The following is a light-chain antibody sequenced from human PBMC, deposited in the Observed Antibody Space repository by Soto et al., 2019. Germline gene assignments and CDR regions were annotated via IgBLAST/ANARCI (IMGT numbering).Light chain of an antibody. Sequence: QSALTQPRSVSGSPGQSVTISCTGTSSDVGSYNYVSWYQQHPDKAPKLMIYDVSQRPSGVPDRFSGSKSGNTASLTISGLQAEDEADYYFCSYAGTYTLVFGGGTKLTVL. V-gene: IGLV2-11*01. CDR3: CSYAGTYTLV. J-gene: IGLJ2*01. CDR2: DVS. CDR1: SSDVGSYNY.